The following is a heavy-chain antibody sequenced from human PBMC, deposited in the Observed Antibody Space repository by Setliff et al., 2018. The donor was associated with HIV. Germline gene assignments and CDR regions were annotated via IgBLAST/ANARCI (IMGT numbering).Heavy chain of an antibody. D-gene: IGHD1-20*01. V-gene: IGHV3-21*03. CDR1: GFTFSDYN. Sequence: GGSLRLSCAASGFTFSDYNMNWVRQAPGKGLEWVSSISSSSSYISYADSVKGRFTISRDNAKNSLYPEMNSLRAEDTAVYYCARADQQDMTGMDYWGHGTLVTVSS. CDR3: ARADQQDMTGMDY. J-gene: IGHJ4*01. CDR2: ISSSSSYI.